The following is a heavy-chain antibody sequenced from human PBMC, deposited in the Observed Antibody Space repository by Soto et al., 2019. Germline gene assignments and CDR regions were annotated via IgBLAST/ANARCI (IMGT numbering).Heavy chain of an antibody. J-gene: IGHJ6*02. V-gene: IGHV5-51*01. Sequence: EVQLVQSGAEVKKPGESLKISCKGSGYSFTSYWIGWVRQMPGKGLEWMGIIYPGDSDTRYSPSFQGQVTISADKSISTACLQWSSLKASDTAMYYCARHDSGYDYVEIRYYYGMDVWGQGTTVTVSS. CDR3: ARHDSGYDYVEIRYYYGMDV. CDR2: IYPGDSDT. CDR1: GYSFTSYW. D-gene: IGHD5-12*01.